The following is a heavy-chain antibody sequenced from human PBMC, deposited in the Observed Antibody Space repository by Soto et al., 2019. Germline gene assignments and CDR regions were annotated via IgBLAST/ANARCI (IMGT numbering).Heavy chain of an antibody. D-gene: IGHD6-19*01. V-gene: IGHV3-33*01. CDR3: ARIPQIAVAGTRFGYFDR. Sequence: QVQLEESGGGVVQPGRSLRLSCAASGFTFSSYGMHWVRQAPGKGLEWVAVIWYDGSNKYYADSVKGRFTISRDNSKNTLYLQMNSLGAEDTAVYLCARIPQIAVAGTRFGYFDRWGRGTLVTVFS. CDR2: IWYDGSNK. J-gene: IGHJ2*01. CDR1: GFTFSSYG.